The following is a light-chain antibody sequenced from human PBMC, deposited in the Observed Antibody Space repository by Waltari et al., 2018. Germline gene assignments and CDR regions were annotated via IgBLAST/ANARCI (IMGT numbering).Light chain of an antibody. CDR1: QSVSSD. Sequence: EIVMTQSPATLSVSPGERATLSCRASQSVSSDLAWYHQKPGQAPRLLIYGASTRATGIPARFTGSGSGTEFSLTISSMQSEDFAVYYCQQYNNWPGTFGQGTKVEIK. V-gene: IGKV3-15*01. J-gene: IGKJ1*01. CDR2: GAS. CDR3: QQYNNWPGT.